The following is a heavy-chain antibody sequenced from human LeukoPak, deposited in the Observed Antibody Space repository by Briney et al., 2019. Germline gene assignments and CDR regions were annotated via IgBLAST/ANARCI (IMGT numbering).Heavy chain of an antibody. D-gene: IGHD3-10*01. V-gene: IGHV1-69*13. CDR1: GGTFSSYA. CDR2: IIPIFGTA. Sequence: SVKVSCKASGGTFSSYAISWVRQAPGQGLEWMGGIIPIFGTANYAQKFQGRVTITADESTSTAYMELSSLRSEDTAVYYCARARPRVRGVPLYNWFDPWGQGTLVTVSS. J-gene: IGHJ5*02. CDR3: ARARPRVRGVPLYNWFDP.